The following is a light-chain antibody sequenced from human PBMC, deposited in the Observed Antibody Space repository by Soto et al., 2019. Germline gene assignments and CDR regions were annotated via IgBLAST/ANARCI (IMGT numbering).Light chain of an antibody. CDR3: QHSYSNPRT. CDR2: GAS. Sequence: DIQMTQSPSSLSASVGDRVTITCRASQSLSNYLNWYQQKLGKAPKLLIYGASSLQRGVPSRFSGSGSGTEFTLTISSLQPEDFATYYCQHSYSNPRTVGPGTRLEIK. J-gene: IGKJ2*01. CDR1: QSLSNY. V-gene: IGKV1-39*01.